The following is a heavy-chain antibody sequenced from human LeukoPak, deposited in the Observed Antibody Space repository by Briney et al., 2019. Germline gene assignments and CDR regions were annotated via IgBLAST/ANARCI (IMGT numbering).Heavy chain of an antibody. J-gene: IGHJ4*02. CDR3: ARGGGYGYYFDY. V-gene: IGHV4-59*01. CDR1: GGSISSYY. CDR2: IYYSGST. Sequence: SETLSLTCTVSGGSISSYYWSWIRPPPGKGLEWIGYIYYSGSTNYNPSLRSRVTISIDTSKNQFSLKLSSVTAADTAVYYCARGGGYGYYFDYWGQGTLVTVSS. D-gene: IGHD1-1*01.